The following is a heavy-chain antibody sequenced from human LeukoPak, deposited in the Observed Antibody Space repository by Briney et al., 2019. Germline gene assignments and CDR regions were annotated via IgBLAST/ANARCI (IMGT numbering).Heavy chain of an antibody. CDR1: GYTFTSYC. CDR3: ARGAQFGDKGSFDY. D-gene: IGHD4-17*01. J-gene: IGHJ4*02. V-gene: IGHV1-46*01. Sequence: GASVKVSCKASGYTFTSYCIHWMRQAPGQGLEWMGIINPSGGSTSYTQKFQGRITLTRDTSTSTVYMELNSLRYEDTAVYYCARGAQFGDKGSFDYWGQGTLVTVSS. CDR2: INPSGGST.